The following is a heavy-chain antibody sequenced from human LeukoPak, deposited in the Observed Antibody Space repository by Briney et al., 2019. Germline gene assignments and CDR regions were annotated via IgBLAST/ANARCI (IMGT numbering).Heavy chain of an antibody. CDR3: ARNRINTVTTGWYFDL. D-gene: IGHD4-17*01. V-gene: IGHV3-21*01. Sequence: PGGSLRLSCAASGFTFSSYGMNWVRQAPGKGLEWVSFVSIGGTYIYYADSVKGRFTISRDDAKNSLYLQMNSLTAEDTAEYYCARNRINTVTTGWYFDLWGRGTLVTVSS. CDR1: GFTFSSYG. CDR2: VSIGGTYI. J-gene: IGHJ2*01.